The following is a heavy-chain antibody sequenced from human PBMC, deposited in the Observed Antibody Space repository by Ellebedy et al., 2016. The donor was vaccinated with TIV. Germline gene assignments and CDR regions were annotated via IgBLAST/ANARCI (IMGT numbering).Heavy chain of an antibody. CDR1: GFIFRNSW. D-gene: IGHD3-16*01. Sequence: PGGSLRLSCAASGFIFRNSWMSWVRQIPGKGLQWVARIKIKPHGETTDYAVSVAGRFVISRDDSKDTLYLQMNKLKSEDTGIYRCAAGLGFTDIDFWGQGTQVTVSS. CDR3: AAGLGFTDIDF. J-gene: IGHJ4*02. CDR2: IKIKPHGETT. V-gene: IGHV3-15*01.